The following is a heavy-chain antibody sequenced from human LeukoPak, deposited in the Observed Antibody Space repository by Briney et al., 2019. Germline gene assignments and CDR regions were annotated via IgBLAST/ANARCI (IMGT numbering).Heavy chain of an antibody. J-gene: IGHJ4*02. CDR3: ARASWMSDADAVS. CDR1: GFRYCSYA. V-gene: IGHV3-23*01. Sequence: PGGPLRLSCAASGFRYCSYAMSWVPQAPAGGLEWVSSFRGNGDTLYADSLQGRFTLFRGDSRNTVYLQLKHRRGEDSAIYYCARASWMSDADAVSWGQGTLVTVSS. CDR2: FRGNGDT. D-gene: IGHD2-2*03.